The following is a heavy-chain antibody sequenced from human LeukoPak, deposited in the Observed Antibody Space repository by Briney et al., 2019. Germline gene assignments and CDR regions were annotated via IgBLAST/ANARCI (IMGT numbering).Heavy chain of an antibody. Sequence: GESLKISCKGSGYIFSSYWIGWVRQMPGKGLEWMGIIYPGDSDTRYRSSFQGQVTISADKSIRTVYLQWSSLKASDTAMYYCASKLVGTYYFDHWGQGTLVTVSS. V-gene: IGHV5-51*01. CDR2: IYPGDSDT. J-gene: IGHJ4*02. CDR3: ASKLVGTYYFDH. CDR1: GYIFSSYW. D-gene: IGHD1-26*01.